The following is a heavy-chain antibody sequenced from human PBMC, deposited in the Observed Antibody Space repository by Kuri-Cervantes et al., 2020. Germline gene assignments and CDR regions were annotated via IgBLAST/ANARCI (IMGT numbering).Heavy chain of an antibody. D-gene: IGHD3-10*01. J-gene: IGHJ3*02. CDR1: GFTFSSYA. CDR2: ISGSGGST. CDR3: AKDSSWFGEDDAFDI. V-gene: IGHV3-23*01. Sequence: GESLKISCAASGFTFSSYAMSWVRQAPGKGLEWVSAISGSGGSTYYADSVKGRFTISRDNSKNTLYLQMNSLRAEDTAVYYCAKDSSWFGEDDAFDIWGQGTMVTVSS.